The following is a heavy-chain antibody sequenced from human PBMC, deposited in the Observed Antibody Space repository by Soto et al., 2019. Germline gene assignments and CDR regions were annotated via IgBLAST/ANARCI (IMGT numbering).Heavy chain of an antibody. J-gene: IGHJ6*03. Sequence: ASVKVSCKASGYTFTSYGISWVRQAPGQGLEWMGWISAYNGNTNYAQKLQGRVTMTTDTSTSTAHMELRSLRSDDTAVYYCARVVIGYYYYYYMDVWGKGTTVTVSS. D-gene: IGHD3-16*02. CDR1: GYTFTSYG. CDR3: ARVVIGYYYYYYMDV. CDR2: ISAYNGNT. V-gene: IGHV1-18*01.